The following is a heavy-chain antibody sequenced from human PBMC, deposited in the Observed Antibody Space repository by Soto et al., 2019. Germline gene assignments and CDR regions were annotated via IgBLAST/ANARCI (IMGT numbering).Heavy chain of an antibody. Sequence: PVVSLRISCAASGYSLRDYSMNWVRKAPGKGLEWISYYVISRKYIFYSDSVRGRFTISRDDAKNSLYLQLNSLRDEDTAVYYCVRDRDWAFDIWGQGTTVTVSS. CDR3: VRDRDWAFDI. D-gene: IGHD3-9*01. CDR1: GYSLRDYS. J-gene: IGHJ3*02. V-gene: IGHV3-48*02. CDR2: YVISRKYI.